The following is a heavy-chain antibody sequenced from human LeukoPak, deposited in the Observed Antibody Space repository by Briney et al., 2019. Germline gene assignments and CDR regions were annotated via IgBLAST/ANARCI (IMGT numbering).Heavy chain of an antibody. D-gene: IGHD4-17*01. CDR1: GDSVSTNSDS. CDR3: ARGSRGAIDY. J-gene: IGHJ4*02. CDR2: TYYRSKWYN. V-gene: IGHV6-1*01. Sequence: SQTLSLTCAFSGDSVSTNSDSWHWIRQSPSRGPEWLGRTYYRSKWYNEYAVSVKSRITINPDTSKNQFTLHLNSVTPEDTAVYYCARGSRGAIDYWGQGTLVTVSS.